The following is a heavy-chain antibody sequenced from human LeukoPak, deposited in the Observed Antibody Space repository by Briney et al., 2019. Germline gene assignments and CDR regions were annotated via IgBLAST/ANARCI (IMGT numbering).Heavy chain of an antibody. CDR3: ARAAFSMVRGVIMVHAFDI. CDR2: ISYSRGA. V-gene: IGHV4-59*01. J-gene: IGHJ3*02. Sequence: SETLSLTCTVSGGSISSYYWSWIRQPPGKGLEWIGYISYSRGADYSPSLKGRVTILVDTSKNHFSLNLRSVTAADTAVYFCARAAFSMVRGVIMVHAFDIWGQGTMVSVSS. D-gene: IGHD3-10*01. CDR1: GGSISSYY.